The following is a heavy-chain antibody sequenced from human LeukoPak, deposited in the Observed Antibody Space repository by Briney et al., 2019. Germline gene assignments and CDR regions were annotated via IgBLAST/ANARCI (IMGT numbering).Heavy chain of an antibody. Sequence: ASVKVSCKASGYTFTSYGISWVRQAPGQGLEWMGWISVYNGKTNYAQNLQGRVTMTTDTSTSTAYMELRSLKFDDTAVYYCARGITEECTNGVCFALHFDNWGQGTLVTVSS. V-gene: IGHV1-18*01. D-gene: IGHD2-8*01. J-gene: IGHJ4*02. CDR2: ISVYNGKT. CDR3: ARGITEECTNGVCFALHFDN. CDR1: GYTFTSYG.